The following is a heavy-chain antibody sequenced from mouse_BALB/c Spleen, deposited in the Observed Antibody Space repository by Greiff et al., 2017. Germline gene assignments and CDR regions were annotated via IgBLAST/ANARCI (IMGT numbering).Heavy chain of an antibody. V-gene: IGHV5-9-4*01. D-gene: IGHD2-4*01. CDR3: AREDYDGKRIAY. J-gene: IGHJ3*01. CDR1: GFTFSSYA. CDR2: ISSGGSYT. Sequence: EVQVVESGGGLVKPGGSLKLSCAASGFTFSSYAMSWVRQSPEKRLEWVAEISSGGSYTYYPDTVTGRFTISRDNAKNTLYLAMSSLRSEDTAMYYCAREDYDGKRIAYWGQGTLVTVSA.